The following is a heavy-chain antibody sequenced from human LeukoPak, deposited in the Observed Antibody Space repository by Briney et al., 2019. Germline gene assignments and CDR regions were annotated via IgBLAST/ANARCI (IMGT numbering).Heavy chain of an antibody. V-gene: IGHV1-69*04. J-gene: IGHJ3*02. CDR2: IIPILGIA. Sequence: GSSVKVSCKASGGTFSSYAISWVRQAPGQGLEWMGRIIPILGIANYAQKFQGRVTITADKSTSTAYMELSSLRSEDTAVYYCARSIGYYYAFDIWGQGTMVTVSS. D-gene: IGHD3-22*01. CDR3: ARSIGYYYAFDI. CDR1: GGTFSSYA.